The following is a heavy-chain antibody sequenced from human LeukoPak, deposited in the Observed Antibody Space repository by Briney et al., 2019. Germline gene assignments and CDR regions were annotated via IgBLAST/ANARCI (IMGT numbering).Heavy chain of an antibody. CDR1: GGTFSSYA. CDR2: IIPIFGTA. Sequence: ASVKVSCKASGGTFSSYAISWVRQAPGQGLEWMGGIIPIFGTANYAQKFQGRVTITTDESTSTAYMELSSLRSEDTAVYYCATSRPYYSNYTSYYYYMDVWGKGTTVTVSS. D-gene: IGHD4-11*01. V-gene: IGHV1-69*05. CDR3: ATSRPYYSNYTSYYYYMDV. J-gene: IGHJ6*03.